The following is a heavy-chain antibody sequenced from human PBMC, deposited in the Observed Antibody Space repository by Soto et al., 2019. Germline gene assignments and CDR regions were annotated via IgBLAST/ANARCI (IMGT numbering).Heavy chain of an antibody. D-gene: IGHD2-2*01. CDR3: ARDERGTCTSSICYYFDY. J-gene: IGHJ4*02. Sequence: QVQLVQSGAEVKEPGASVKVSCKASGYTFTHYGFSWVRQAPGQGLEWLAWTSADNGDTTYAPKLQGRVTLTPDTSTGTAYMELRSLRSDDTAVYYCARDERGTCTSSICYYFDYWGQGTLVTVSS. V-gene: IGHV1-18*04. CDR1: GYTFTHYG. CDR2: TSADNGDT.